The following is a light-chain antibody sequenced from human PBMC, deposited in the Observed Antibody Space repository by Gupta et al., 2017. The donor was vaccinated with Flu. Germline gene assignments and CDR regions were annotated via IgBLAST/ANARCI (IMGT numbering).Light chain of an antibody. Sequence: GQSITISCIGTSSDVGANNYVSWYQLHPGKAPKLVIYEVSHRPSGVSNRFSGSKSGNTASLTISGLQAEDEADYYCISYSTSSAFVFGTVTKVTVL. CDR1: SSDVGANNY. CDR3: ISYSTSSAFV. V-gene: IGLV2-14*01. CDR2: EVS. J-gene: IGLJ1*01.